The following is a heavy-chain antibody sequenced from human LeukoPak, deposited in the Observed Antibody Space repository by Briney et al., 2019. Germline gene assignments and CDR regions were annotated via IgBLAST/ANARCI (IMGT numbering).Heavy chain of an antibody. V-gene: IGHV1-2*02. Sequence: ASVKVACKASENTFTNYYMHWVRQAPGQGLEWMGWINPNSGGTNYAQKFQGRVTMTRDTSISTAYMELSRLRSDDTAVYYCAREYYFDYWGQGTLVTVSS. J-gene: IGHJ4*02. CDR2: INPNSGGT. CDR3: AREYYFDY. CDR1: ENTFTNYY.